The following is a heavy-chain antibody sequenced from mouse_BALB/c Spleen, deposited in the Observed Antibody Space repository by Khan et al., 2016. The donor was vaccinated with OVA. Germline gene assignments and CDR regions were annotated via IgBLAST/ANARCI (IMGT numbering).Heavy chain of an antibody. CDR2: FFPNSGGS. CDR1: GYTFTDYN. Sequence: VQLKQSGPEVVKPGASVKISCKAAGYTFTDYNMDWVKQRHGKSLEWIGYFFPNSGGSGYNQKFKTKATLTVDISSSQAYMDLRSLTSEDSAVYYCVRSGYGAFAFWGQGTLVTVSA. V-gene: IGHV1S29*02. D-gene: IGHD1-2*01. J-gene: IGHJ3*01. CDR3: VRSGYGAFAF.